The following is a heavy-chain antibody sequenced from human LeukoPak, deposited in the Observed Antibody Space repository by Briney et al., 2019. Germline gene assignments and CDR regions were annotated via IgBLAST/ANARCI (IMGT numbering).Heavy chain of an antibody. Sequence: GGSLRLSCAASGFTFTNYAMSWVRQAPGKGLEWVSAISDSGGSTYYADSVKGRFTISRDNSKNMMYLQINSLRAEVTAVYYCAREEGTVVAGHENYFDSWGQGTLVTVAS. J-gene: IGHJ4*02. D-gene: IGHD6-19*01. CDR1: GFTFTNYA. CDR3: AREEGTVVAGHENYFDS. V-gene: IGHV3-23*01. CDR2: ISDSGGST.